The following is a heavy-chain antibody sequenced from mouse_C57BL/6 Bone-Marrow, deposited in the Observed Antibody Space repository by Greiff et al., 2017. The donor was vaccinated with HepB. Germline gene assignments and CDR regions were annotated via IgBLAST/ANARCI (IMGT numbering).Heavy chain of an antibody. CDR3: ARFQNDGCLYGYFDV. Sequence: VQLQQSGAELVRPGASVKMSCKTSGYTFTSYGIHWVKQRPGQGLEWIGDIYTGNGYTKYNEKFKGKATMTSDKSSSTAYMQLSSLTTEDSEIYSCARFQNDGCLYGYFDVWGKGTTVTVSS. CDR1: GYTFTSYG. CDR2: IYTGNGYT. D-gene: IGHD2-3*01. V-gene: IGHV1-58*01. J-gene: IGHJ1*03.